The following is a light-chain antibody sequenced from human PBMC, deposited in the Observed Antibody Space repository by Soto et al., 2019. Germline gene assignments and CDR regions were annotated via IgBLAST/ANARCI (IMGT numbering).Light chain of an antibody. CDR2: GAS. J-gene: IGKJ1*01. Sequence: IVMTQSPDSLAVSLGERATINCKSSQSVLYSSNNNIYLAWYQQKPGQAPRLLIYGASSRATGIPNRFSGSGSGTDFTLTISRLEPEDFAVYYCQQYGNSPQTFGQGTRWIS. V-gene: IGKV4-1*01. CDR3: QQYGNSPQT. CDR1: QSVLYSSNNNIY.